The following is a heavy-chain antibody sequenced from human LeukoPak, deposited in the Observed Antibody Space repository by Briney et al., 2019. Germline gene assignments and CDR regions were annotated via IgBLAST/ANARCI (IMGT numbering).Heavy chain of an antibody. J-gene: IGHJ6*03. D-gene: IGHD4-17*01. CDR3: ARGTYDGDYGGYYYYMDV. CDR2: INHSGST. CDR1: GGSFSGYY. V-gene: IGHV4-34*01. Sequence: SETLSLTCAVYGGSFSGYYWSWIRQPPGKGLEWIGEINHSGSTNYNPSLKSRVTISVDTPKNQFSPKLSSVTAADTAVYYCARGTYDGDYGGYYYYMDVWGKGTTVTVSS.